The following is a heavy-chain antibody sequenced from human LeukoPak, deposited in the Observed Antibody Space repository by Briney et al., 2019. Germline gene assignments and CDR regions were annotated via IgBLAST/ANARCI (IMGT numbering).Heavy chain of an antibody. Sequence: GGSLRLYCAASGFTFSSYAMSWVRQAPGKGLEWVSAISGSGVTTYYADSVKGRFTISRDNSKNTLYLQMNSLRAEDTALYYCAKDRDYYLVGFFDYWGQGTLVTVSS. CDR1: GFTFSSYA. J-gene: IGHJ4*02. CDR2: ISGSGVTT. CDR3: AKDRDYYLVGFFDY. D-gene: IGHD3-10*01. V-gene: IGHV3-23*01.